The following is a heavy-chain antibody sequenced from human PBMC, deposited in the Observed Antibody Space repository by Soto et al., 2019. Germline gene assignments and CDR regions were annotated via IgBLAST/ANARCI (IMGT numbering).Heavy chain of an antibody. Sequence: QVQLQESGPGLVKPSQTLSLTCTVSGGSISSGDYYWSWIRQPPGKGLEWIGYIYYSGRTYYNPSLKSRVTISVDTSKNQFSLKLSSVTAADTAVYYCAREGYDSSGYYQRSAHFDYWGQGTLVTVSS. J-gene: IGHJ4*02. CDR3: AREGYDSSGYYQRSAHFDY. CDR2: IYYSGRT. CDR1: GGSISSGDYY. D-gene: IGHD3-22*01. V-gene: IGHV4-30-4*01.